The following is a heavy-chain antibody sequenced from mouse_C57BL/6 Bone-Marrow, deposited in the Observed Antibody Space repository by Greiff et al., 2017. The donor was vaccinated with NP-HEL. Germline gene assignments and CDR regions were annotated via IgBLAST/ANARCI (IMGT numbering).Heavy chain of an antibody. D-gene: IGHD2-4*01. Sequence: LQESGAELVKPGASVKMSCKASGYTFTTYPIEWMKQNHGKSLEWIGNFHPYNDDTKYNEKFKGKATLTVEKSSSTVYLELSRLTSDDSAVYYCARSGVYDYDAREFDYWGQGTTLTVSS. CDR2: FHPYNDDT. CDR1: GYTFTTYP. J-gene: IGHJ2*01. V-gene: IGHV1-47*01. CDR3: ARSGVYDYDAREFDY.